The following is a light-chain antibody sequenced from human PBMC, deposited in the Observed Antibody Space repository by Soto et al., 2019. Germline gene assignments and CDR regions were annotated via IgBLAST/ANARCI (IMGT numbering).Light chain of an antibody. CDR1: QGISSY. J-gene: IGKJ4*01. Sequence: DIQMTQSPSTVSAYVGDRVPITCRASQGISSYLAWYQQKPGKAPKLLIYAASTLQSGVPSRFSGSGSGTEFTLTISSLQPEEFATYYCQQLNSYPLTVGGGTKVVIK. CDR2: AAS. V-gene: IGKV1-9*01. CDR3: QQLNSYPLT.